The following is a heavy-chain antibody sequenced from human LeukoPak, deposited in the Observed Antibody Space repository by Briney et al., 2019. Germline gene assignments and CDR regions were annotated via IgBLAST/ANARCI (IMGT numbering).Heavy chain of an antibody. V-gene: IGHV3-11*01. D-gene: IGHD2-15*01. Sequence: TGGSLRLSCTASGFIFTSSGMSWVRQAPGKGLEWVSYISSSGSNIFYADSVKGRFTISRDQAKDSVFLQMNSLRAEDTALYFCARDAVMGATPFYFDSWGQGALVTVSS. CDR3: ARDAVMGATPFYFDS. CDR2: ISSSGSNI. CDR1: GFIFTSSG. J-gene: IGHJ4*02.